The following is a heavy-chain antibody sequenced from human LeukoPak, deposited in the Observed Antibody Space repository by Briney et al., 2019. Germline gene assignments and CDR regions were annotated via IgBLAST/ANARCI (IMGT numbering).Heavy chain of an antibody. Sequence: GGSLRLSCAASGFTFSSYGMHWVRQAPGKGLEWVAVILSDGSKEFYTDSVKGRFTISRDNSKNTLYLQMNSLRAEDTAVYYCARAVAGTHWLDPWGQGTLVTVSS. CDR1: GFTFSSYG. D-gene: IGHD6-19*01. J-gene: IGHJ5*02. V-gene: IGHV3-33*01. CDR2: ILSDGSKE. CDR3: ARAVAGTHWLDP.